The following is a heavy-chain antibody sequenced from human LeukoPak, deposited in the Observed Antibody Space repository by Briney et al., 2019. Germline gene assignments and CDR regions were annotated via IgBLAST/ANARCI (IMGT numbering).Heavy chain of an antibody. Sequence: GGSLRLSCAASGFTFSDYYMSWIRQAPGKGLEWVSYISSSGSTIYSADSVKGRYTISRDNAKNSLYLQMNSLRAEDTAVYYCATGGSLEWLLRYWGQGTLVTVSS. D-gene: IGHD3-3*01. CDR2: ISSSGSTI. J-gene: IGHJ4*02. V-gene: IGHV3-11*04. CDR3: ATGGSLEWLLRY. CDR1: GFTFSDYY.